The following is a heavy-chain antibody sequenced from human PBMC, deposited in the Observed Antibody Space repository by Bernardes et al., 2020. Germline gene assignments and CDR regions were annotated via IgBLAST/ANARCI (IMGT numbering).Heavy chain of an antibody. D-gene: IGHD3-10*01. J-gene: IGHJ4*02. V-gene: IGHV1-18*01. CDR1: GYTLTNYG. CDR3: ARGFYYASGSYLSYFDY. Sequence: ASAEVACKASGYTLTNYGIGWVRQAPGQGLEWMGWISAYNGHTNYAQELQGRVTMTTDTSTTTAYMELRTLRSDDTALYYCARGFYYASGSYLSYFDYWGQGTLVTVSS. CDR2: ISAYNGHT.